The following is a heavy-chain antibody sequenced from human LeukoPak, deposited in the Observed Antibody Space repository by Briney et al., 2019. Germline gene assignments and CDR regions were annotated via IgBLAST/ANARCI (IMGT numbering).Heavy chain of an antibody. Sequence: SETLSLTCTVSGGSISNYYWSWIRQPPGKGLEWIGYFYYSGSTSYNPSLKSRVTISVATSKNQFSLKLSSVTAADTAVYYCAKGGIRSGAFDIWGQGTRVIVSS. J-gene: IGHJ3*02. V-gene: IGHV4-59*01. CDR3: AKGGIRSGAFDI. D-gene: IGHD6-13*01. CDR1: GGSISNYY. CDR2: FYYSGST.